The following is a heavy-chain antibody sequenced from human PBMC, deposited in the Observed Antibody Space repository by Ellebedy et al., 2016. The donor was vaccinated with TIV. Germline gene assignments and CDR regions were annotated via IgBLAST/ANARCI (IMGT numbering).Heavy chain of an antibody. CDR3: TRNPRKGGDRYPFDF. CDR2: ISSKRYGGRP. Sequence: PGGSLRLSCITSGFTFADYAMVWFRQAPGKGLEWVGFISSKRYGGRPEHAASLKGRFTTSRDDSRSIAYLQMNSLQSEDTGVYYCTRNPRKGGDRYPFDFWGQGTLVTVSS. CDR1: GFTFADYA. D-gene: IGHD2-21*02. V-gene: IGHV3-49*03. J-gene: IGHJ4*02.